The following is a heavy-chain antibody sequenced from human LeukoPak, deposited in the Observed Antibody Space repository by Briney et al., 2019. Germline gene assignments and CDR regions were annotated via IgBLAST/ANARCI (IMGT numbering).Heavy chain of an antibody. J-gene: IGHJ3*02. D-gene: IGHD6-6*01. CDR2: ISASGGST. CDR1: GFTFINYA. CDR3: ARRPNAFDI. Sequence: SGGSLRLSCAASGFTFINYAMYWVRQAPGKGLEWVSGISASGGSTEYADSVKGRFTISRDTSENTLFLQMNNLRADDTAVYYCARRPNAFDIWGQGTVVTGSS. V-gene: IGHV3-23*01.